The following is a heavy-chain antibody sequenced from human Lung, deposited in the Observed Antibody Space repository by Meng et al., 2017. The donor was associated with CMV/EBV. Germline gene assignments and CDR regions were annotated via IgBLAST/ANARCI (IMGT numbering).Heavy chain of an antibody. CDR1: GFTFRSHW. V-gene: IGHV3-7*01. CDR3: ARWRPRIDY. CDR2: IKEDGSEK. Sequence: RLSCAASGFTFRSHWMSWVCQAPGKGLEWVANIKEDGSEKYYVDSVKGRFTISRDNAKNSLYLQMNSLRAEDTAVYYCARWRPRIDYWGQGTLVTVSS. D-gene: IGHD1-14*01. J-gene: IGHJ4*02.